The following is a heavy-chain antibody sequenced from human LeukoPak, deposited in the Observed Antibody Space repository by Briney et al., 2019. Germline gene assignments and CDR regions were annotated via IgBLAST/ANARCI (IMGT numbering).Heavy chain of an antibody. CDR2: IYSGGST. CDR3: ARTLAYSSSSDWFYP. J-gene: IGHJ5*02. CDR1: GFTVSSNY. D-gene: IGHD6-6*01. Sequence: GGSLRLSCAASGFTVSSNYMSWVRQAPGKGLEWVSVIYSGGSTYYADSVKGRFTISRDNSKNTLYLQMNSLRAEDTAVYYCARTLAYSSSSDWFYPWGQGTLVTVSS. V-gene: IGHV3-53*01.